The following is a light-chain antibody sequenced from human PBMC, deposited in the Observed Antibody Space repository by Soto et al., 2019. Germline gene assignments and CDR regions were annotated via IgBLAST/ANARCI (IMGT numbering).Light chain of an antibody. CDR3: SSYVGSNNYV. CDR2: EVS. J-gene: IGLJ1*01. V-gene: IGLV2-8*01. CDR1: SSDVGAYKY. Sequence: QSALTQPPSASGSPGQSVTISCTGTSSDVGAYKYVSWYQQHPGKAPKLMIYEVSKRPSGVPDRFSGSKSGKTASLTVSGLQADDEADYYCSSYVGSNNYVFGTGTKLTVL.